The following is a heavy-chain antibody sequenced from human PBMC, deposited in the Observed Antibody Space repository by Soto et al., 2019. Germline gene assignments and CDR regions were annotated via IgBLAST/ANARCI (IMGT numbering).Heavy chain of an antibody. CDR3: ARSQTMNWFDP. V-gene: IGHV4-30-4*08. CDR2: IYYTGTV. CDR1: GVSISSVDYY. J-gene: IGHJ5*02. Sequence: QVQLQESGPGLVKPSQTLSLTCTVSGVSISSVDYYWNWIRQSPGQALEWIGYIYYTGTVYSNASIRSRVVISRDTSRNHFSLKLNSVTVADTAVYYCARSQTMNWFDPWGQGTLVVVSS.